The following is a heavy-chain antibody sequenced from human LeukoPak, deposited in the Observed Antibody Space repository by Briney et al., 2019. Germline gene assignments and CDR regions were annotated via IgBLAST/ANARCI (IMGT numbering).Heavy chain of an antibody. J-gene: IGHJ6*02. V-gene: IGHV3-21*01. CDR2: ISSSSSYI. CDR1: GFTFSSYS. D-gene: IGHD6-19*01. CDR3: ARDPGIAVAGPGMGHYGMDV. Sequence: GGSLRLSCAASGFTFSSYSMNWVRQAPGKGLEWVSSISSSSSYIYYADSVKGQFTISRDNAKNSLYLQMNSLRAEDTAVYYCARDPGIAVAGPGMGHYGMDVWGQGTTVTVSS.